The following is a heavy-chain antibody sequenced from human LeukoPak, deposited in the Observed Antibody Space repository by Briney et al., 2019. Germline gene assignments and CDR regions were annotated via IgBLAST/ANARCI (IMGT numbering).Heavy chain of an antibody. CDR2: IYHTGST. CDR1: GGSISSYS. D-gene: IGHD6-19*01. Sequence: SETLSLTCTVTGGSISSYSWGWIRQRPGKGLEWIGYIYHTGSTNYNPSLRSRVTISLDTSKNHFSLKLNSVTAADTAVYYCARLYSSGWRYFDNWGQGNLVTVSS. CDR3: ARLYSSGWRYFDN. V-gene: IGHV4-59*08. J-gene: IGHJ4*02.